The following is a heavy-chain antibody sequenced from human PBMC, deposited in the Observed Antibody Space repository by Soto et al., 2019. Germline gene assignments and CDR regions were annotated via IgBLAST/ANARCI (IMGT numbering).Heavy chain of an antibody. D-gene: IGHD3-22*01. CDR2: ISAYNGNT. CDR3: ARYDSSGYYYYYYGMDV. Sequence: GXSVKVSCKASGYTFTSYGISWVRQAPVQGLEWMGWISAYNGNTNYAQKLQGRVTMTTDTSTSTAYMELRSLRSDDTAVYYCARYDSSGYYYYYYGMDVWGQGTTVTVSS. J-gene: IGHJ6*02. CDR1: GYTFTSYG. V-gene: IGHV1-18*04.